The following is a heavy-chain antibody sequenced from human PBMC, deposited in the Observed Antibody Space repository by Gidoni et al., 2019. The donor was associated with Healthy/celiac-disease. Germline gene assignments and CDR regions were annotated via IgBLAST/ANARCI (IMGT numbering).Heavy chain of an antibody. V-gene: IGHV4-39*01. J-gene: IGHJ4*02. Sequence: QLQLQESGPGLVKPSETLSLTCTVSGGSLRSSSYYWGWIRQPPGKGLEWIGSIYYSGSTYYNPSLKSRVTISVDTSKNQFSLKLSSVTAADTAVYYCARPLSYGFGYFDYWGQGTLVTVSS. D-gene: IGHD5-18*01. CDR2: IYYSGST. CDR3: ARPLSYGFGYFDY. CDR1: GGSLRSSSYY.